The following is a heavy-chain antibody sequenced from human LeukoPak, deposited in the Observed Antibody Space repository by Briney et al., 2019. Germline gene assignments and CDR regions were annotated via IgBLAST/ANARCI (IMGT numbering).Heavy chain of an antibody. Sequence: GGSLRLSCAASGFTFSSYDMHWVRQPTGKGLEWVPVIGIIGDRFYAGSVKGRFTISRENANNSLYLQMNSLSAEDTAVYYCAREGRDGYTFDYWGQGTLVTVSS. CDR3: AREGRDGYTFDY. CDR1: GFTFSSYD. J-gene: IGHJ4*02. CDR2: IGIIGDR. D-gene: IGHD5-24*01. V-gene: IGHV3-13*01.